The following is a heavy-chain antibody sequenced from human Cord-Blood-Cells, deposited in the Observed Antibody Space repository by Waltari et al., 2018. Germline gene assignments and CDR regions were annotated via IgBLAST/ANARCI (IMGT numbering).Heavy chain of an antibody. CDR1: GGTFRSYA. V-gene: IGHV1-69*01. J-gene: IGHJ4*01. D-gene: IGHD3-16*01. Sequence: QVQLVQSGAEVKKPGSSVKVSCKASGGTFRSYAISWVRQVPGQGLEWMGGIIPMLGTANYAKNFQGRVKITADESTSTDSMELSSLRSEDTAVYYWARVTLYYFDYWRHGTLVTVSS. CDR2: IIPMLGTA. CDR3: ARVTLYYFDY.